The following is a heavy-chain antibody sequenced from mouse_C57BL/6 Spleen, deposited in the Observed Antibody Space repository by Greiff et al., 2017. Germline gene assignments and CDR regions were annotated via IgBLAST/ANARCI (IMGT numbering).Heavy chain of an antibody. V-gene: IGHV3-1*01. CDR2: ISYSGST. J-gene: IGHJ2*01. Sequence: VQLQQSGPGMVKPSQSLSLTCTVTGYSITSGYDWHCIRHFPGNKLEWMGYISYSGSTNYNPSLKSRISITHDTSKNHFFLKLNSVTTEDTATYYCARGRDYFDYWGQGTTLTVSS. CDR1: GYSITSGYD. CDR3: ARGRDYFDY.